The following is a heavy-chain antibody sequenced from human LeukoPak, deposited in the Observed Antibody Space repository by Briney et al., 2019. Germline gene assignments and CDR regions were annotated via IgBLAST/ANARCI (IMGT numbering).Heavy chain of an antibody. CDR2: IIPIFGTA. CDR1: GGTFSSYA. D-gene: IGHD3-3*01. V-gene: IGHV1-69*05. CDR3: ASERQREWLYGAFDI. Sequence: ASVKVSCKASGGTFSSYAISWVRQAPGQGLEWMGRIIPIFGTANYAQKFQGRVTITTDESTSTAYMELSSLRSEDTAVYYCASERQREWLYGAFDIWGQGTMVTVSS. J-gene: IGHJ3*02.